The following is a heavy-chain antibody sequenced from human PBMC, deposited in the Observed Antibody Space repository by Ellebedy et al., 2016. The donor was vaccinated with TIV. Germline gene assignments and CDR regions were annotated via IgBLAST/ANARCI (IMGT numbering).Heavy chain of an antibody. CDR3: ARLSGSPGGY. D-gene: IGHD3-10*01. Sequence: ASVKVSCKASGYTLTDDYVHWVRQAPGQGLEWMGCIDPRSGGTEYEQKFRGRVTMTSDSFLNTGYMQLTRLGSDDTAVYYCARLSGSPGGYWGQGTLVTVSS. CDR1: GYTLTDDY. J-gene: IGHJ4*02. CDR2: IDPRSGGT. V-gene: IGHV1-2*02.